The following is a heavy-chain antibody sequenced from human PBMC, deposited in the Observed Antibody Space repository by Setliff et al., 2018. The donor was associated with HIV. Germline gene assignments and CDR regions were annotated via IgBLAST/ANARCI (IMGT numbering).Heavy chain of an antibody. CDR1: GFTFSSKG. Sequence: GGSLRLSCAASGFTFSSKGMHWVRQAPGKGLEWVAIIWYDGSNKYYADSVTGRFTISRDDSKNTLHLQMNSLRAEDTAVYYCAKDKGQKYADYWGQGTMVTVSS. D-gene: IGHD3-10*01. CDR3: AKDKGQKYADY. J-gene: IGHJ4*02. V-gene: IGHV3-30*02. CDR2: IWYDGSNK.